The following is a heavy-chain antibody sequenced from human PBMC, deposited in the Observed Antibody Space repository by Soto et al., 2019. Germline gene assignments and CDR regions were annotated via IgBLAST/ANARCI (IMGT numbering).Heavy chain of an antibody. CDR1: GFTFSSYF. V-gene: IGHV3-30-3*01. J-gene: IGHJ4*02. Sequence: QVQLVESGGGVVQPGRSLRLSCTTSGFTFSSYFMHWVRQAPGKGLEWVAALSYDGSNKYYADSVKGRFTISRDNSKDTVYLQVNSLRAEDTAVYYCARDTPQKEFDYWRQGTLVTVSS. CDR2: LSYDGSNK. CDR3: ARDTPQKEFDY.